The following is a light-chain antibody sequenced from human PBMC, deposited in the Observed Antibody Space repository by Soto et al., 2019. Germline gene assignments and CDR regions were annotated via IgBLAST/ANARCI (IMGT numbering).Light chain of an antibody. J-gene: IGKJ3*01. CDR1: QGIRND. Sequence: DIQMTQSPSSLSASVGDRVTITCRASQGIRNDVGWYQQKPGKAPKRLIYAASSLQSGVPSRFSGSGSGTEFTLTISSLQPEDFATYYCLQHNSYPLTFGPGTKVDIK. CDR2: AAS. V-gene: IGKV1-17*01. CDR3: LQHNSYPLT.